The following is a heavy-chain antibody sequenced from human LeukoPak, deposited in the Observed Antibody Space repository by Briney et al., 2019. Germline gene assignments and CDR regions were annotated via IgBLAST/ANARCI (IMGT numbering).Heavy chain of an antibody. Sequence: SETLSLTCAVYGGSFSGYYWSWIRQPPGKGLEWIGEINHSGSTNYNPSLKSRVTISVDTSKNQFSLKLSSVTAADTAVYYCAKTGNHYYDSSGNYYNWGQGTLVTVSS. V-gene: IGHV4-34*01. J-gene: IGHJ4*02. CDR3: AKTGNHYYDSSGNYYN. CDR2: INHSGST. D-gene: IGHD3-22*01. CDR1: GGSFSGYY.